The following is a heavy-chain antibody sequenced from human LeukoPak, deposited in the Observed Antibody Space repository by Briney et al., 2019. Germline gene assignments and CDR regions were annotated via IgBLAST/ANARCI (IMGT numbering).Heavy chain of an antibody. CDR3: ASPGRYYYDSSGYYGFDY. D-gene: IGHD3-22*01. CDR2: INHSGST. CDR1: GGSFSSYY. V-gene: IGHV4-34*01. J-gene: IGHJ4*02. Sequence: KTSETLSLTCTVSGGSFSSYYWSWIRQPPGKGLEWIGEINHSGSTNYNPSLKSRVTISVDTSKNQFSLKLSSVTAADTAVYYCASPGRYYYDSSGYYGFDYWGQGTLVTVSS.